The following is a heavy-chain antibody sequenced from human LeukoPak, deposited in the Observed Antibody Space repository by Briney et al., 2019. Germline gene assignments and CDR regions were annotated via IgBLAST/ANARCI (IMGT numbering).Heavy chain of an antibody. Sequence: GGSLRLSCAASGFTFSSYPMSWVRQAPGKGLEWVSIISTDSTYTFYAHSVKGRFTISRDNSKDTLYLQMSSLRAEDTAVYFCAKGEGYCGGGTCYRYFDSWGQGTLVTVSS. J-gene: IGHJ4*02. D-gene: IGHD2-15*01. CDR3: AKGEGYCGGGTCYRYFDS. V-gene: IGHV3-23*01. CDR1: GFTFSSYP. CDR2: ISTDSTYT.